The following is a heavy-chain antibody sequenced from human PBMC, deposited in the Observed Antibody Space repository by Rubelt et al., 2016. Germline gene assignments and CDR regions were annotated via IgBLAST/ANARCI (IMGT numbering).Heavy chain of an antibody. V-gene: IGHV3-30*03. Sequence: GFTFSSYGMHWVRQAPGKGLEWVAVISYDGSNKYYADSVKGRFTISRDNSKNTLYLQMNSLRAEDTAVYYCASLFGRGSYVPFDYWGQGTLVTVSS. CDR3: ASLFGRGSYVPFDY. CDR2: ISYDGSNK. CDR1: GFTFSSYG. D-gene: IGHD1-26*01. J-gene: IGHJ4*02.